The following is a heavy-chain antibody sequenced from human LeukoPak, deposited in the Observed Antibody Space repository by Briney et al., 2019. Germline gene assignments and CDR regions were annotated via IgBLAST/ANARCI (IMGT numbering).Heavy chain of an antibody. J-gene: IGHJ5*02. CDR2: INPNSGGT. V-gene: IGHV1-2*02. Sequence: ASVKVSCKASGYTFTGYYMHWVRQAPGQGLEWMGWINPNSGGTNYAQKFQGRVTMTRDTSISTPYMELSRLRSDDTAVYYCARGLQYYDFWSGYYTSWSDPWGQGTLVTVSS. D-gene: IGHD3-3*01. CDR3: ARGLQYYDFWSGYYTSWSDP. CDR1: GYTFTGYY.